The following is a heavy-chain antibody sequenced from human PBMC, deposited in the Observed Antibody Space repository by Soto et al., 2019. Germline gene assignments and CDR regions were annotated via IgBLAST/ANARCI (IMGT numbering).Heavy chain of an antibody. V-gene: IGHV4-34*01. CDR1: GGSFRGYY. CDR3: ARGSRVKIPAATGRDYYYHGLDV. Sequence: PSETLSLTCAVYGGSFRGYYWSWLRQPPGKGLEWIGEINHRGSANYNPSVKSRVTISVDTSKNQFSLKLNSVTAADTAMYYCARGSRVKIPAATGRDYYYHGLDVWAQGTAVTVSS. D-gene: IGHD1-26*01. CDR2: INHRGSA. J-gene: IGHJ6*02.